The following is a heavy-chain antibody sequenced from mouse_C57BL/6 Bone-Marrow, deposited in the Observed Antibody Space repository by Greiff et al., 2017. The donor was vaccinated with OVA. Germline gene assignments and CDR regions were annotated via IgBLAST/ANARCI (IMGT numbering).Heavy chain of an antibody. V-gene: IGHV5-6*01. Sequence: EVKLMESGGDLVKPGGSLKLSCAASGFTFSSYGMSWVRQTPDKRLEWVATISSGGSYTYYPDSVKGRFTISRDNAKNTLYLQMSSLQSEDTAMYYCARPQTAQATFWFAYWGKGLWSLSLQ. CDR1: GFTFSSYG. CDR2: ISSGGSYT. J-gene: IGHJ3*01. CDR3: ARPQTAQATFWFAY. D-gene: IGHD3-2*02.